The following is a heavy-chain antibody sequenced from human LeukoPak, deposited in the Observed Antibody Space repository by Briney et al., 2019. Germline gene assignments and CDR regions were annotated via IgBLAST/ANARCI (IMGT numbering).Heavy chain of an antibody. CDR1: GFTFSNAW. D-gene: IGHD6-13*01. CDR3: TTGEYSSSWYSWRYYYYGMDV. J-gene: IGHJ6*02. Sequence: TGGSLRLSCAASGFTFSNAWMNWVRQAPGKGLEWVGRIKSKTDGGTTDYAAPVKGRFTISRDDSKNTLYLQMNSLKTEDTAVYYCTTGEYSSSWYSWRYYYYGMDVWGQGTTVTVSS. CDR2: IKSKTDGGTT. V-gene: IGHV3-15*07.